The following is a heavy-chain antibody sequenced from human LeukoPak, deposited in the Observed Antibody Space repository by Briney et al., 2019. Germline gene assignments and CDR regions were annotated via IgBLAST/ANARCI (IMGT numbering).Heavy chain of an antibody. Sequence: GGSLRLSCAASGFTFSSYGMHWVRQAPGKGLEWVAVIWYDGSNKYYADSVKGRFTISRDNSKNTLYLQMNSLRAEDTAVYYCARGIAVAGAASDYFDYWGQGTLVTVSS. CDR1: GFTFSSYG. CDR3: ARGIAVAGAASDYFDY. D-gene: IGHD6-19*01. CDR2: IWYDGSNK. J-gene: IGHJ4*02. V-gene: IGHV3-33*08.